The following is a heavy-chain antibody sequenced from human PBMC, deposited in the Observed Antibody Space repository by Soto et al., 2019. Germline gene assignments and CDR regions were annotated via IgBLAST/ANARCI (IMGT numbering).Heavy chain of an antibody. CDR2: IYYSGSI. J-gene: IGHJ4*02. CDR1: GDSISSLY. CDR3: ARSLWDTSGWKTDY. D-gene: IGHD6-19*01. Sequence: QVQLQESGPGLVKPSETLSLTCAVSGDSISSLYRSWIRQPPGKGLEWIGYIYYSGSINYNPSLKSRVTISVDTSKNQFSLNLSSVTAADTAVYYCARSLWDTSGWKTDYWGQGTLVTVSS. V-gene: IGHV4-59*01.